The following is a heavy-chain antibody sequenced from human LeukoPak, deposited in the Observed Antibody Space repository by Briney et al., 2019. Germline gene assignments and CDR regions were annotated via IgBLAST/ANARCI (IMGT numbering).Heavy chain of an antibody. Sequence: PSETLSLTCAVYGGSFSSYYWSWIRQPPGKGLEWIGYIYYSGSTNYNPSLKSRVTISVDTSKNQFSLKLSSVTAADTAVYYCARLNTYDFWSGIYYFDYWGQGTLVTVSS. CDR3: ARLNTYDFWSGIYYFDY. D-gene: IGHD3-3*01. CDR2: IYYSGST. V-gene: IGHV4-59*08. CDR1: GGSFSSYY. J-gene: IGHJ4*02.